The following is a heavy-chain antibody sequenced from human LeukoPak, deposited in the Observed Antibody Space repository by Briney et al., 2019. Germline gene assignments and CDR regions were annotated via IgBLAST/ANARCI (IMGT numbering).Heavy chain of an antibody. Sequence: PGGSLRLSCAASGFGFSNYTMNWVRQAPGKGLEWVSSISSHGSYINYADSVKGRFSISRDNTKNSLYLQMNSLRAGDTAIYYCARDVGNFVAAATVPFDCWGQGTLVTVSS. CDR2: ISSHGSYI. J-gene: IGHJ4*02. V-gene: IGHV3-21*06. CDR1: GFGFSNYT. D-gene: IGHD2-15*01. CDR3: ARDVGNFVAAATVPFDC.